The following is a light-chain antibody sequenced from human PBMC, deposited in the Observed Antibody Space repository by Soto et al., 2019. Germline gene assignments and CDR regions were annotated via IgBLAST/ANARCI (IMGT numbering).Light chain of an antibody. CDR3: QQYGGSPRT. CDR2: GAS. CDR1: QSVSTNY. V-gene: IGKV3-20*01. Sequence: EIVLTQSAGTLSLTPGERATLSCRASQSVSTNYLAWYQQKPGQGPRLLIYGASNRTTGIPDRFSGSGSGTDFTLTISRLEPEDFAVYYCQQYGGSPRTFGQGTKVDIK. J-gene: IGKJ1*01.